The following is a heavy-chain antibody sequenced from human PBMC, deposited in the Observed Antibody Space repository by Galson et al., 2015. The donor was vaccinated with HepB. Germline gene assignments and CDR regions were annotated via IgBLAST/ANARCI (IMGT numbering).Heavy chain of an antibody. CDR2: INPNSGGT. CDR1: GYTFTGYY. D-gene: IGHD6-19*01. V-gene: IGHV1-2*02. J-gene: IGHJ6*02. CDR3: AVGYSSGWYVVYGMDV. Sequence: SVKVSCKASGYTFTGYYMHWVRQAPGQGLEWMGWINPNSGGTNYAQKFQGRVTMTRDTSISTAFMELTRLRSDDTAVYYCAVGYSSGWYVVYGMDVWGQWTTVTVSS.